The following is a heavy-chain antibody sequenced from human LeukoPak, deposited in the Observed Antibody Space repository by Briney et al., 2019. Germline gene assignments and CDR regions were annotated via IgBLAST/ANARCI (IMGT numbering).Heavy chain of an antibody. J-gene: IGHJ4*02. CDR1: GFIFSSYW. D-gene: IGHD1-26*01. V-gene: IGHV3-74*01. Sequence: GGSLRLSCAASGFIFSSYWMHWVRHAPGKGLAWVSRINTDGSSTSYADSVKGRFTISRDNAKNTLYLQMNSLRAEDTAVYYCARDLLGWELHYFDYWGQGTLVTVSS. CDR2: INTDGSST. CDR3: ARDLLGWELHYFDY.